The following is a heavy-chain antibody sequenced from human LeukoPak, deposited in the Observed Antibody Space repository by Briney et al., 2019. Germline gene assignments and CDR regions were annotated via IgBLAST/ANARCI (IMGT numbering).Heavy chain of an antibody. J-gene: IGHJ4*02. V-gene: IGHV3-30*02. CDR3: AKEFKRYYDSSGYFDY. D-gene: IGHD3-22*01. CDR1: GFTFSSYG. CDR2: IRYDGSNK. Sequence: GGSLRLSCAASGFTFSSYGMHWVRQAPGKGLEWVAFIRYDGSNKYYADSVKGRFTISRDNSKNTLYLQMNSLRAEDTAVYYCAKEFKRYYDSSGYFDYWGQGTLVTVSS.